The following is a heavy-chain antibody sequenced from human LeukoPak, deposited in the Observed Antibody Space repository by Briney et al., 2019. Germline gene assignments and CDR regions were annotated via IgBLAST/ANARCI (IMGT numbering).Heavy chain of an antibody. CDR1: GYSISSGYY. CDR3: ARDQYYDSSGYYYVNAFDI. J-gene: IGHJ3*02. V-gene: IGHV4-38-2*02. CDR2: IYHSGST. D-gene: IGHD3-22*01. Sequence: SSETLSLTCTVSGYSISSGYYWGWIRQPPGKGLEWIGSIYHSGSTYYNPSLKSRVTISVDTSKNQFSLKLSSVTAADTAVYYCARDQYYDSSGYYYVNAFDIWGQGTMVTVS.